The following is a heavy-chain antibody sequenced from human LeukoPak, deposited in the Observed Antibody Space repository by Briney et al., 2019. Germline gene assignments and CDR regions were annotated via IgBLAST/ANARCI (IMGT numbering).Heavy chain of an antibody. J-gene: IGHJ3*02. CDR3: ARGGDIVGATRSAFDT. V-gene: IGHV3-53*01. Sequence: GGSLRLSCVVSGFTVSSTYMSWVRQAPGKELEWVSVLHSGVTTYYADSVKGRFTISRDNSKNTLYLQMNSLRAEDTAVYYCARGGDIVGATRSAFDTWGQGTMVTVSS. D-gene: IGHD1-26*01. CDR1: GFTVSSTY. CDR2: LHSGVTT.